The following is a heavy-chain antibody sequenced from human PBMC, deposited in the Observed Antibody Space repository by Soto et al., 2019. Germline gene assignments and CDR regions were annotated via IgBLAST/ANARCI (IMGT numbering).Heavy chain of an antibody. Sequence: QITLKESGPTLVKPTQTLTLTCTFSGFSLSTCGVGVGWIRQPPGKALEWLALIYWDDDKRYSPSLKSRLTSTKDSYNHQVVLTMTNMDPVDTDTYFCAHSLLSVDYGADAFDIWGQGKMVTVSS. CDR3: AHSLLSVDYGADAFDI. D-gene: IGHD4-17*01. CDR2: IYWDDDK. J-gene: IGHJ3*02. V-gene: IGHV2-5*02. CDR1: GFSLSTCGVG.